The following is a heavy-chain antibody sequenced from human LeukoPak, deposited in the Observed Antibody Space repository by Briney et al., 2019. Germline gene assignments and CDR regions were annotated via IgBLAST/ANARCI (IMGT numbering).Heavy chain of an antibody. V-gene: IGHV3-74*01. Sequence: GGSLRLSCAASGFTFSSYSMNWVRQAPGKGLVWVSLITGNGNSTIYADSVKGRFTISRDNAKNTLYLQMNSLRPEDTAVYYCVSSGGSVWGQGTLVIVSS. CDR1: GFTFSSYS. J-gene: IGHJ4*02. D-gene: IGHD2-15*01. CDR3: VSSGGSV. CDR2: ITGNGNST.